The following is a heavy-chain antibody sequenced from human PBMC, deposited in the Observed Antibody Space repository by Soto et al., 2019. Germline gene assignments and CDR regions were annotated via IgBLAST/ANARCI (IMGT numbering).Heavy chain of an antibody. CDR1: GGTFSSYA. D-gene: IGHD5-18*01. Sequence: GASVKVSCKASGGTFSSYAISWVRQAPGQGLEWMGGIIPIFGTANYAQKFQGRVTITADESTSTAYMELSSLRSEGTAVYYCASGRGYSYGSYYYGMDVWGQGTTVTVSS. CDR2: IIPIFGTA. V-gene: IGHV1-69*13. J-gene: IGHJ6*02. CDR3: ASGRGYSYGSYYYGMDV.